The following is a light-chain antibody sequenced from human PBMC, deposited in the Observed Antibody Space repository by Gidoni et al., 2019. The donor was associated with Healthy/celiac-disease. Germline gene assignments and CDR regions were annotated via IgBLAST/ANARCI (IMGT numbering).Light chain of an antibody. CDR3: AAWDDSLSGVL. CDR2: RNN. J-gene: IGLJ2*01. CDR1: SSNIGSNY. V-gene: IGLV1-47*01. Sequence: QSVLTQPPSASGTPGQRVTISCSGSSSNIGSNYVYWYHQLPGTAPKLLIYRNNPRPSGVPDRFSGSKSGTSASLAISGLRSEDEADYYCAAWDDSLSGVLFGGGTKLTVL.